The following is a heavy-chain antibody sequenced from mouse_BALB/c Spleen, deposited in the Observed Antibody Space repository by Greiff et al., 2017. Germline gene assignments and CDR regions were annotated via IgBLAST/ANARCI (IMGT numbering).Heavy chain of an antibody. Sequence: QVQLQQSGPGLVAPSQSLSITCTVSGFSLTSYGVHLVRQPPGKGLEWLGVIWAGGSTNYNSALMSRLSISKDNSKSQVFLKMNSLQTDDTAMYYCARVYYGNYAWFAYWGQGTLVTVSA. CDR1: GFSLTSYG. D-gene: IGHD2-1*01. CDR3: ARVYYGNYAWFAY. J-gene: IGHJ3*01. CDR2: IWAGGST. V-gene: IGHV2-9*02.